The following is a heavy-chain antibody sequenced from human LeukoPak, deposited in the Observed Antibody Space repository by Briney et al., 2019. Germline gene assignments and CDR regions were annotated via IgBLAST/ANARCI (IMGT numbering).Heavy chain of an antibody. D-gene: IGHD5-18*01. CDR3: ASESKRRGYSHPFDY. J-gene: IGHJ4*02. CDR1: GGTFSSYA. V-gene: IGHV1-69*01. CDR2: IIPIFGTA. Sequence: GSSVKVSCKASGGTFSSYAISWVRQAPGQGLEWMGGIIPIFGTANYAQKFQGRVTITADESTSTAYMELSSLRSEDTAVYYCASESKRRGYSHPFDYWGQGTLVTVSS.